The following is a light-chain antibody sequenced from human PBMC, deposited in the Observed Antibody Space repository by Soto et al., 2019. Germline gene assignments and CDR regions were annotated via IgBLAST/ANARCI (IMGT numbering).Light chain of an antibody. CDR1: SRDAGAYDY. J-gene: IGLJ1*01. V-gene: IGLV2-14*03. CDR2: YVD. Sequence: QSVLTQPASVSGSPGQSITISCTGTSRDAGAYDYVSWYLQYPDKAPQLLIYYVDHRPSGVSSRFSGSKSGNTASLTISGLQAEDEGDYYCCSYADGSIYFFGTGTKVTVL. CDR3: CSYADGSIYF.